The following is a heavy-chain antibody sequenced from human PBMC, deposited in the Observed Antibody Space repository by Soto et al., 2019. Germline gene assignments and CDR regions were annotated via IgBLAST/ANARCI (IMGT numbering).Heavy chain of an antibody. V-gene: IGHV4-39*01. CDR2: IYYSGST. J-gene: IGHJ2*01. Sequence: SETLSLTCTASGGSISSSSYYWGWIRQPPGKGLEWIGSIYYSGSTYYNPSLKSRVTISVDTSKNQFSLKLSSVTAADTAVYYCARPDYGDYGWYFDLWGRGTLVTVSS. D-gene: IGHD4-17*01. CDR1: GGSISSSSYY. CDR3: ARPDYGDYGWYFDL.